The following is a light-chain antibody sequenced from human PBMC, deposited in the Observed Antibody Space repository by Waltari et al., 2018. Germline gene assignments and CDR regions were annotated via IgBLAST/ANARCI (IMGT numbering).Light chain of an antibody. CDR1: QSVSRY. Sequence: EIVLTQSPVTLSLSPGERATLSCRASQSVSRYLAWYQQKPGQAPRLLIYDTYSRASGIPARFSCSGSGTDFTLTISSLEPEDFAVYYCLHRSNWPPLFTFGPGTKVDIK. CDR2: DTY. J-gene: IGKJ3*01. CDR3: LHRSNWPPLFT. V-gene: IGKV3-11*01.